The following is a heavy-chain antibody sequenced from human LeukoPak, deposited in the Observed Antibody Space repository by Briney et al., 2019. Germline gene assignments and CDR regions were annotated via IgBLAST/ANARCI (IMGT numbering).Heavy chain of an antibody. V-gene: IGHV1-18*01. Sequence: GASVKVSCKASGYTFTSYGISWVRQAPGQGLEWMGWISAYNGNTNYAQKLQGRVTMTTDTSTSTAYMELSSLRSDDTAVYYCARDRRVYSSSWYEYGYWGQGTLVTVSS. J-gene: IGHJ4*02. CDR1: GYTFTSYG. CDR3: ARDRRVYSSSWYEYGY. D-gene: IGHD6-13*01. CDR2: ISAYNGNT.